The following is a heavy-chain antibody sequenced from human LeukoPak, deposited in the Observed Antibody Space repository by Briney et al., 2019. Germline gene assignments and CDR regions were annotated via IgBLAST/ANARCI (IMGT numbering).Heavy chain of an antibody. CDR1: GFTFSSYA. J-gene: IGHJ5*02. V-gene: IGHV3-30-3*01. Sequence: GGSLRLSCAASGFTFSSYAMRWVRQAPGKGLEWVAVISYDGSNKYYADSVKGRFTISRDNSKNTLYLQMNSLRAEDTAVYYCASGMSRYCSDSSCYLSWGQGTQVTVSS. CDR2: ISYDGSNK. D-gene: IGHD2-15*01. CDR3: ASGMSRYCSDSSCYLS.